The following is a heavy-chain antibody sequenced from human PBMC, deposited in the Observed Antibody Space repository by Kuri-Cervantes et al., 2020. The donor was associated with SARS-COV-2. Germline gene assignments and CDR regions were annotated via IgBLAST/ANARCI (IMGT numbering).Heavy chain of an antibody. CDR1: GFTFSDYY. V-gene: IGHV3-11*04. Sequence: GESLKISCAASGFTFSDYYMSWIRQAPGKGLEWVSYISSSGSTIYYADSVKGRFTISRDNAKNSLYLQMNSLRAEDTAVYYCARDSCSSTSCYHYYMDVWGKGTTVTVSS. J-gene: IGHJ6*03. CDR3: ARDSCSSTSCYHYYMDV. D-gene: IGHD2-2*01. CDR2: ISSSGSTI.